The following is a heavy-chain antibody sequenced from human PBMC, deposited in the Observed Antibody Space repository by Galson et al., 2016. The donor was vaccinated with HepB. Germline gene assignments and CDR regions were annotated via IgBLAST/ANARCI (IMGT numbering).Heavy chain of an antibody. Sequence: SVKVSCKASGYIFPSYAISWVRQAPGQGLEWMGWITPHNGDTHYAQRFQDRLTMTTYTSTTTAYMELRSLRSDDTAVYYCARLHVVETPAAVYGMDVWGQGTTVAVSS. CDR2: ITPHNGDT. V-gene: IGHV1-18*04. CDR3: ARLHVVETPAAVYGMDV. D-gene: IGHD2-2*01. J-gene: IGHJ6*02. CDR1: GYIFPSYA.